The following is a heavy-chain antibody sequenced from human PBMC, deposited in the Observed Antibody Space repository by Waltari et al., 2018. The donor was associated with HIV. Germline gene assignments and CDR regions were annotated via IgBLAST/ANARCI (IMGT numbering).Heavy chain of an antibody. D-gene: IGHD5-18*01. CDR1: GGSISSYY. J-gene: IGHJ4*02. Sequence: QVQLQESGPGLVKPSETLSLTCTVSGGSISSYYWSWTRQPPGKGLEWIGYIYYSGSTNYNPSLKSRVTISVDTSKNQFSLKLSSVTAADTAVYYCARDGSRGYSYGYFDYWGQGTLVTVSS. CDR3: ARDGSRGYSYGYFDY. V-gene: IGHV4-59*01. CDR2: IYYSGST.